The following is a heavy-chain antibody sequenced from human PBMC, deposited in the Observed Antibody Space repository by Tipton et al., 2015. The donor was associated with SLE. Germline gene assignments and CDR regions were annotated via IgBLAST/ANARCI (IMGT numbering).Heavy chain of an antibody. CDR1: GFTFSSYS. Sequence: SLRLSCAASGFTFSSYSMNWVRQAPGKGLEWVSYISSSSSTIYYADSVKGRFTISRDNSKNTLYLQMNSLRAEDTAVYYCAKDHSSLYYFDYWGQGTLVTVSS. CDR3: AKDHSSLYYFDY. J-gene: IGHJ4*02. D-gene: IGHD6-13*01. CDR2: ISSSSSTI. V-gene: IGHV3-48*01.